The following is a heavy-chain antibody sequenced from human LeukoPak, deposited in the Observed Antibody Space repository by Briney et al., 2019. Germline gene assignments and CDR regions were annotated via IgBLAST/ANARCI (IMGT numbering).Heavy chain of an antibody. V-gene: IGHV3-23*01. CDR1: GFTFSSYA. CDR3: VKEGGFRIPFDY. CDR2: ISVSATAT. Sequence: GGSLRLSCAASGFTFSSYAMHWVRQAPGKGLEWVAVISVSATATNYAASVKGRFTISRDDSKNTLYLQMNSLRVEDTAAYYCVKEGGFRIPFDYWGQGTLVTVSS. J-gene: IGHJ4*02. D-gene: IGHD2-15*01.